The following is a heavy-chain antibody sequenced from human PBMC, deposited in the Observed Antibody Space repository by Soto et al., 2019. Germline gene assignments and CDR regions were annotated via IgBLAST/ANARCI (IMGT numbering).Heavy chain of an antibody. CDR3: ARGPCSGGSCYFIAPGAFDI. V-gene: IGHV4-4*02. D-gene: IGHD2-15*01. CDR1: SGSISSSNW. Sequence: SETLSLTCAVSSGSISSSNWWSWVRQPPGKGLEWIGEIYHSGSTNYNPSLKSRVTISVDKSKNQFSLKLSSVTAADTAVYYCARGPCSGGSCYFIAPGAFDIWGQGTMVTV. J-gene: IGHJ3*02. CDR2: IYHSGST.